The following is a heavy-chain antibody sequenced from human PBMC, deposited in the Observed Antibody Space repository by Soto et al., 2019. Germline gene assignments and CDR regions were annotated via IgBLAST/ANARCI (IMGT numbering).Heavy chain of an antibody. V-gene: IGHV5-51*01. CDR2: IYPGDSDT. D-gene: IGHD2-8*01. CDR1: GYRFTSYW. J-gene: IGHJ3*02. CDR3: ARPMLRRSAFDI. Sequence: GESLKICCKGSGYRFTSYWIGWVRQMPGKGLEWMGIIYPGDSDTRYSPSFQGQVTISADMSVSTAYLQWNSLKASDTAMYDCARPMLRRSAFDIWGQGTMDTISS.